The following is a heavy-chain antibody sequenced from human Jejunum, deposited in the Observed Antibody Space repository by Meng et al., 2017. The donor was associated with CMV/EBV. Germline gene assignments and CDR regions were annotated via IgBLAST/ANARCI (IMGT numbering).Heavy chain of an antibody. V-gene: IGHV4-39*07. D-gene: IGHD2-8*02. J-gene: IGHJ4*02. CDR1: TGSISSSTYY. CDR2: IYYSGSA. Sequence: LACTVPTGSISSSTYYWNWLRQPPGKGLEWIGSIYYSGSAYYNPSLKGRVALSLDTSKNQFSLTVSSVTAADTAIYYCARDTAGGLYWGQGTLVTVSS. CDR3: ARDTAGGLY.